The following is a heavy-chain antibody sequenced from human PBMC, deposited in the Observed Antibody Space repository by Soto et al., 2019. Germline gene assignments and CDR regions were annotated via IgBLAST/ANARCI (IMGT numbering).Heavy chain of an antibody. Sequence: SVKVSCKASGYTFTSYAMHWVRQAPGQRLEWMGWINAGNGNTKYSQKFQGRVTITRDTSASTAYMELSSLRSEDTAVYYCARDDLRDYYYYYGMDVWGQGTTVTGSS. CDR2: INAGNGNT. J-gene: IGHJ6*02. V-gene: IGHV1-3*01. CDR1: GYTFTSYA. CDR3: ARDDLRDYYYYYGMDV.